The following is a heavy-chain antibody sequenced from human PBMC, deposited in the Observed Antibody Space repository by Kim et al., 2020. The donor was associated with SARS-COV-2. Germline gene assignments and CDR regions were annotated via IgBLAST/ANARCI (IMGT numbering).Heavy chain of an antibody. CDR3: ARDTIVVVPAAHYYYGMDV. V-gene: IGHV4-59*01. CDR2: IYYSGST. Sequence: SETLSLTCTVSGGSISSYYWSWIRQPPGKGLEWIGYIYYSGSTNYNPSLKSRVTISVDTSKNQFSLKLSSVTAADTAVYYCARDTIVVVPAAHYYYGMDVWGQGTTVTVSS. D-gene: IGHD2-2*01. J-gene: IGHJ6*02. CDR1: GGSISSYY.